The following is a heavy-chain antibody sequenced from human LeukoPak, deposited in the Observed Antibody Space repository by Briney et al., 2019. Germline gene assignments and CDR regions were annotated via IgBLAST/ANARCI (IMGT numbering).Heavy chain of an antibody. Sequence: SETLSLTCTVSGGSISSYYWSWIRQPPGKGLEWIGYIYYSGSTNYNPSLKSRVTISEDTSKNQFSLKLSSVTAADTAVYYCARLAYYDFWRGYDDYWGQGTLVTVSS. D-gene: IGHD3-3*01. J-gene: IGHJ4*02. CDR2: IYYSGST. CDR3: ARLAYYDFWRGYDDY. CDR1: GGSISSYY. V-gene: IGHV4-59*01.